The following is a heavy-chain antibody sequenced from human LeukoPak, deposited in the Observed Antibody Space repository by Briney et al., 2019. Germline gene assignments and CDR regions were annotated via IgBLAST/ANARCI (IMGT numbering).Heavy chain of an antibody. V-gene: IGHV4-61*08. CDR2: IYYSGST. CDR3: ASGYYFPDY. D-gene: IGHD2/OR15-2a*01. Sequence: PSETLSLTCTVSGGSISSGGYYWSWIRQHPGKGLEWIGFIYYSGSTYYNPSLKSRVSISIDTSKNQFSLKLDSVTSADTAVYYCASGYYFPDYWGQGALVTVSS. J-gene: IGHJ4*02. CDR1: GGSISSGGYY.